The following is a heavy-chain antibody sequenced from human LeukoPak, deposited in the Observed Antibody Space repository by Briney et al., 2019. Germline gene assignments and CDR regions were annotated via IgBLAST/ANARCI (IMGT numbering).Heavy chain of an antibody. Sequence: KPGGSLRLSCAASGFTFSSYSMNWVRQAPGKGLEWVSSISSSSSYIYYADSVKGRFTISRDNAKNSLYLQMNSLRAEDTAVYYCARVPGEMATHYYYYYMDVWGKGTTVTVSS. D-gene: IGHD5-24*01. V-gene: IGHV3-21*01. J-gene: IGHJ6*03. CDR1: GFTFSSYS. CDR3: ARVPGEMATHYYYYYMDV. CDR2: ISSSSSYI.